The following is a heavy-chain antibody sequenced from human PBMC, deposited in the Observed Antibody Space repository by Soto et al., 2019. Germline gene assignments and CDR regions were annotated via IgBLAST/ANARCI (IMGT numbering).Heavy chain of an antibody. CDR3: ARDLVRYDFWSGYRPYYYGMDV. J-gene: IGHJ6*02. V-gene: IGHV1-18*01. CDR1: GYTFTSYG. Sequence: ASVKVSCKASGYTFTSYGISWVRQAPGQGLEWMGWISAYNGNTNYAQKLQGRVTMTTDTSTSTAYMELRSLRSDDTAVYYCARDLVRYDFWSGYRPYYYGMDVWGQGTTVTVSS. CDR2: ISAYNGNT. D-gene: IGHD3-3*01.